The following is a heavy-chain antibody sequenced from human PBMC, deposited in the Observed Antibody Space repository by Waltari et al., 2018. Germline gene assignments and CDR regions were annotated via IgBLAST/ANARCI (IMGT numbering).Heavy chain of an antibody. J-gene: IGHJ4*02. D-gene: IGHD1-26*01. V-gene: IGHV3-30*02. CDR3: ANRGGSYLDY. CDR1: GFTFSSYG. CDR2: IRYDGSNK. Sequence: QVQLVESGGGVVQPGGSLRLSCAASGFTFSSYGMHWVRQAPGKGLEWVAFIRYDGSNKYYADSVKGRFTISRDNSKNTLYLQMNSLRAEDTAVYYCANRGGSYLDYWGQGTLVTVSS.